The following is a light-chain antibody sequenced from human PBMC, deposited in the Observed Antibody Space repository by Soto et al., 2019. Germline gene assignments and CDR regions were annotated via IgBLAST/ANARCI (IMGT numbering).Light chain of an antibody. CDR2: DAS. CDR3: QPPSNWPPFT. V-gene: IGKV3-11*01. CDR1: QSVSSY. J-gene: IGKJ5*01. Sequence: EIVLTQSPATLSLSPGERAALSCRASQSVSSYLAWYQPKPGQAPRPFIYDASNGATAVPSRFSGSGSGTAFCLTFIRLEPEDSAGNYGQPPSNWPPFTDGEGARLERK.